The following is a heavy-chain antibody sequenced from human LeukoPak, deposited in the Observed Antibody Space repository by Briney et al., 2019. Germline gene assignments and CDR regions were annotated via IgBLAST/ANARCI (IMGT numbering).Heavy chain of an antibody. CDR1: GGSISSGDYY. CDR2: MYYSGST. D-gene: IGHD3-22*01. J-gene: IGHJ5*02. V-gene: IGHV4-30-4*01. CDR3: ARPYYYDSRIDP. Sequence: SQTLSLTCSVSGGSISSGDYYWSWIRQPPGKGLEWIAYMYYSGSTYYNPSLKSRVTMSADTSKNQLSLKLSSVTAADTAVYYCARPYYYDSRIDPWGQGILVTVSS.